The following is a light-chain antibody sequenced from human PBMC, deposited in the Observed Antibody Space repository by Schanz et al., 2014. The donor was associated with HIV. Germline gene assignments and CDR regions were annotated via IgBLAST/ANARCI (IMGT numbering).Light chain of an antibody. CDR3: QQFHTYPYT. V-gene: IGKV1-9*01. J-gene: IGKJ2*01. CDR1: QGVSSY. Sequence: IPLTQSPSSLSASVGDRVTITCRASQGVSSYLAWYQQKPGKAPKLLIYAASTLQSGVPSRFSGSGSGTEFTLSISSLQPDDFATYFCQQFHTYPYTFGQGTKLEIK. CDR2: AAS.